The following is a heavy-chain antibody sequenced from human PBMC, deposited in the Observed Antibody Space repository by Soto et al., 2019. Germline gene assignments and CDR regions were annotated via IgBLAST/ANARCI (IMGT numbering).Heavy chain of an antibody. D-gene: IGHD4-4*01. V-gene: IGHV4-30-4*01. Sequence: QVQLQESGPGLVKPSQTLSLTCTVSGGSISSGDYYWSWIRQPPGKGLEWIGYIYYSGSTYYNPSLKRRVTISVDTSKNPFSLKLSSVTAADTAVYYCARELSTTQNLVYWGQGTLVTVSS. CDR1: GGSISSGDYY. CDR3: ARELSTTQNLVY. J-gene: IGHJ4*02. CDR2: IYYSGST.